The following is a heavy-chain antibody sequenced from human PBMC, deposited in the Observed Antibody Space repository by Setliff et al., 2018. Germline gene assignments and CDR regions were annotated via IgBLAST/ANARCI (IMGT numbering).Heavy chain of an antibody. CDR2: INPNSGNT. Sequence: GASVKVSCKASGYTFTNYDINWVRQATGQGLEWMGWINPNSGNTGYAQNFQGRFTISRDDSKNTLYLQMNSLKTEDTAVYYCTTLVDLEWLFQLGGQGTLVTVSS. CDR3: TTLVDLEWLFQL. J-gene: IGHJ4*02. D-gene: IGHD3-3*01. CDR1: GYTFTNYD. V-gene: IGHV1-8*02.